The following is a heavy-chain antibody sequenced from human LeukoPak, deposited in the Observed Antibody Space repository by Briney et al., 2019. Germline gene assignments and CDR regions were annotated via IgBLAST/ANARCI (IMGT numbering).Heavy chain of an antibody. CDR1: GFTFSSYW. CDR2: IWYDGSNK. J-gene: IGHJ4*02. V-gene: IGHV3-33*08. Sequence: GGSLRLSCAVSGFTFSSYWMSWVRQAPGKGLEWVAVIWYDGSNKYYADSVKGRFTISRDNSKNTLYLQMNSLRAEDTAVYYCAREGYSYGYVWYFDYWGQGTLVTVSS. CDR3: AREGYSYGYVWYFDY. D-gene: IGHD5-18*01.